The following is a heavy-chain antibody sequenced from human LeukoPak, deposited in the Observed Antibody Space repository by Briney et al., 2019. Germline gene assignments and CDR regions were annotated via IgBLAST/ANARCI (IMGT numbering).Heavy chain of an antibody. D-gene: IGHD1-1*01. Sequence: GGSLRLSCAVSGFTFSSYAMSWVRQAPGKGLEWVSPISGSGGNTFYADSVRGRFTISRDNSKKTLYLQMNSLRVEDTAVYYCAKDPMDERGFDYWGQGTLVTVSA. V-gene: IGHV3-23*01. CDR2: ISGSGGNT. CDR1: GFTFSSYA. J-gene: IGHJ4*02. CDR3: AKDPMDERGFDY.